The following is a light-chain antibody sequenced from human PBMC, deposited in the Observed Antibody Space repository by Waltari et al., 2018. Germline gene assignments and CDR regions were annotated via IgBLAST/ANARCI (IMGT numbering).Light chain of an antibody. CDR3: QQRSNWPYT. Sequence: EIVLTQSPATLSLYPGERATLSCRASQSVSIFLSWYQQNPGQAPRLLIYDSSNRATAFPARFSGSGSGTDFTLTISSLEPEDFAVYFCQQRSNWPYTFGQGTKLEIK. CDR2: DSS. CDR1: QSVSIF. V-gene: IGKV3-11*01. J-gene: IGKJ2*01.